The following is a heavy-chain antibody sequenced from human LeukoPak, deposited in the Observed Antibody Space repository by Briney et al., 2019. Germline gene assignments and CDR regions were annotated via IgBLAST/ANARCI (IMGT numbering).Heavy chain of an antibody. CDR1: GFXFSDYY. CDR2: ISSSSSYT. CDR3: ARGLTVDDPDPWD. V-gene: IGHV3-11*05. Sequence: PGGSLRLSCAASGFXFSDYYISWIRQAPGKGLEWVSYISSSSSYTNYADSVKGRFTISRDNAKNSLYLQMNSLRAEDTAVYYCARGLTVDDPDPWDWGQGTLVTVSS. D-gene: IGHD3-16*01. J-gene: IGHJ4*02.